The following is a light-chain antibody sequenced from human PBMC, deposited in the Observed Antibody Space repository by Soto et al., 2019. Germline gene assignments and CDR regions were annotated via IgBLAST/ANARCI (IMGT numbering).Light chain of an antibody. CDR2: DVS. J-gene: IGLJ1*01. CDR3: CSYAGSYTYV. Sequence: QSALTQPRSVSGSHGQSVTLSCTGTSSDVGGYNYVSWYQQHPGKAPKLTIYDVSKRPSGVTDRFSGSKSGNTASLTISGLQAEDEADYYCCSYAGSYTYVFGTGTKVTVL. V-gene: IGLV2-11*01. CDR1: SSDVGGYNY.